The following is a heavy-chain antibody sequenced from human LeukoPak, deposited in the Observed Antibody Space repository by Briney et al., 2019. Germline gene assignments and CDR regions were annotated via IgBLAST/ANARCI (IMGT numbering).Heavy chain of an antibody. CDR3: AKPGIPVAGTYFQH. D-gene: IGHD6-19*01. J-gene: IGHJ1*01. Sequence: GGSLRLSCAASGFTFDDYAMHWVRQAPGKGLEWVSLISWDGGSTYYADSVKGRFTISRGNSKNSLYLQMNSLRAEDTALYYCAKPGIPVAGTYFQHWGQGTLVTVSS. CDR2: ISWDGGST. CDR1: GFTFDDYA. V-gene: IGHV3-43D*03.